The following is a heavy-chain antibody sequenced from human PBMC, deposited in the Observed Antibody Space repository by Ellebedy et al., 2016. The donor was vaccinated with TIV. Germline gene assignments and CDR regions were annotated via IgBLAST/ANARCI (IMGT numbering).Heavy chain of an antibody. Sequence: SETLSLXXTVSGCSISSGGYYWSWIRQHPGKGLEWIGYIYYSGSTYYNPSLKSRVTISVDTSKNQCSLKLSSVTAADTAVYYCARGPLPEGDYWGQGTLVTVSS. D-gene: IGHD1-14*01. V-gene: IGHV4-30-4*08. CDR2: IYYSGST. CDR1: GCSISSGGYY. J-gene: IGHJ4*02. CDR3: ARGPLPEGDY.